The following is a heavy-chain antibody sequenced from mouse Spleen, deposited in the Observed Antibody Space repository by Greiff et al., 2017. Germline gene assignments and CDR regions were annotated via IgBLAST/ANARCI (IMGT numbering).Heavy chain of an antibody. V-gene: IGHV1-69*01. Sequence: QVQLQQPGAELVMPGASVKLSCKASGYTFTSYWMHWVKQRPGQGLEWIGEIDPSDSYTNYNQKFKGKATLTVDKSSSTAYMQLSSLTSEDSAVYYCERSGRYYYGSSGYGYVDGWGTGTTVTVSS. CDR3: ERSGRYYYGSSGYGYVDG. CDR2: IDPSDSYT. J-gene: IGHJ1*03. D-gene: IGHD1-1*01. CDR1: GYTFTSYW.